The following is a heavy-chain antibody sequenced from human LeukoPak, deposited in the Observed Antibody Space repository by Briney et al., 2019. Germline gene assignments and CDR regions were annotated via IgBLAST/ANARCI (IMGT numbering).Heavy chain of an antibody. D-gene: IGHD5-18*01. CDR1: GFTFSNYW. CDR3: AKDVGMDTAMTY. J-gene: IGHJ4*02. CDR2: ISGSGGST. V-gene: IGHV3-23*01. Sequence: GGSLRLSCVASGFTFSNYWMHWVRQPPGKGLEWVSAISGSGGSTYYADSAKGRFTISRDNSKNTLYLQMNSLRAEDTAVYYCAKDVGMDTAMTYWGQGTLVTVSS.